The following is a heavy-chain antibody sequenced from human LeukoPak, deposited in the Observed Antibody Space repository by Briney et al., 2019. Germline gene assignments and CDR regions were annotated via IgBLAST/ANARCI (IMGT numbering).Heavy chain of an antibody. D-gene: IGHD3-22*01. V-gene: IGHV3-33*01. CDR1: GFTFSGYG. J-gene: IGHJ3*02. CDR3: VRTSSGYSPI. Sequence: GGSLRLSCAASGFTFSGYGMHWVCQAPGKGLEWVAVIWYDGSDKYYADSVQGRFTISRDNSENTLYLQMSSLRAEDTAVFYCVRTSSGYSPIWGQGTMVTVSS. CDR2: IWYDGSDK.